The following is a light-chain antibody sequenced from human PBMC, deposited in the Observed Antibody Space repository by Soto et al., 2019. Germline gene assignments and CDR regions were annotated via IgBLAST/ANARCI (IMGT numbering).Light chain of an antibody. CDR2: TYN. CDR3: AAWDDSLNADV. J-gene: IGLJ1*01. CDR1: SSNIGRNT. V-gene: IGLV1-44*01. Sequence: QLVLTQPPSAPGTPGQRVTISCSGSSSNIGRNTVNWYRQLPGTAPKLLIHTYNQRPSGIPDRFSGSKSGTSASLAISGLQSEDEADYYCAAWDDSLNADVFGTGTKVTVL.